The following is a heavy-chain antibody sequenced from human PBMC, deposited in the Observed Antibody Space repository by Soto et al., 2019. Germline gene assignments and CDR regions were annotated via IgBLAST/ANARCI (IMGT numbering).Heavy chain of an antibody. CDR1: GFTLSDYY. Sequence: QVQLVESGGGLVKPGGSLRLSCAASGFTLSDYYMSWIRQAPGKGLEWVSYISSSGSTIYYADSVKGRFTISRDNAKNSLYLQMNSLRAEDTAVYYCARGYCSSTSCYAREGFDPWGQGTLVTVSS. J-gene: IGHJ5*02. D-gene: IGHD2-2*01. CDR2: ISSSGSTI. CDR3: ARGYCSSTSCYAREGFDP. V-gene: IGHV3-11*01.